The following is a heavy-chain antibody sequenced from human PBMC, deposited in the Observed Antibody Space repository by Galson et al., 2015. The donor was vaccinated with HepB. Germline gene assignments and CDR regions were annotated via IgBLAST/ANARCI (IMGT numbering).Heavy chain of an antibody. Sequence: ETLSLTCAVYGGSFSGYYWSWIRQPPGKGLEWIGEINHSGSTNYNPSLKSRVTISVDTSKNQFSLKLSSVTPADTAVYYCARGVRYYDFWSGYQNYYYYMDVWGKGTTVTVSS. CDR2: INHSGST. J-gene: IGHJ6*03. V-gene: IGHV4-34*01. CDR1: GGSFSGYY. CDR3: ARGVRYYDFWSGYQNYYYYMDV. D-gene: IGHD3-3*01.